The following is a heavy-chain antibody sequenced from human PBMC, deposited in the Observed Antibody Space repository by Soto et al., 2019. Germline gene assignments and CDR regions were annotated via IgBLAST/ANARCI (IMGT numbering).Heavy chain of an antibody. D-gene: IGHD6-19*01. Sequence: SETLSLTCAVYGGSFSAYSWTWIRQPPGKGLEWIGEINHSGSTYYNPSLESRVTISVDTSNKNFSLKLASVTAADTAVYYCARAPYSSGWPDSWGQGTLVTVS. CDR2: INHSGST. CDR3: ARAPYSSGWPDS. J-gene: IGHJ4*02. CDR1: GGSFSAYS. V-gene: IGHV4-34*01.